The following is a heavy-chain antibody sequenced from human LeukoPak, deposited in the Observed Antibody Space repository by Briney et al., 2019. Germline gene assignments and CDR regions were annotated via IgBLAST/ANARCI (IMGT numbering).Heavy chain of an antibody. CDR2: IYYSGTT. J-gene: IGHJ4*02. CDR1: GGSISSGSHY. CDR3: ARQDLAVSGSDY. V-gene: IGHV4-39*01. Sequence: PSETLSLTCTVSGGSISSGSHYWGRIRQPPGKGLEWIGSIYYSGTTYYSPSVKSRVTISLDKSKDQFSLKLNFVTAADTAVYYCARQDLAVSGSDYWGQGTLVTVSS. D-gene: IGHD6-19*01.